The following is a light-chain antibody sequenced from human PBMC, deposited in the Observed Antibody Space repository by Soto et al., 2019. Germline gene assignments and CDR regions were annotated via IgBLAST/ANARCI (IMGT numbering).Light chain of an antibody. J-gene: IGLJ1*01. CDR3: CSYTTSNTRQIV. CDR1: SSDIGGFKY. CDR2: DVS. V-gene: IGLV2-14*01. Sequence: QSALTQPASVSGSPGQSITISCTGISSDIGGFKYASWYQQHPGKAPKLLIYDVSNRPSGVSDRFSGSKSGNTASLTISGLQAEDEADYYCCSYTTSNTRQIVFGTGTKVTVL.